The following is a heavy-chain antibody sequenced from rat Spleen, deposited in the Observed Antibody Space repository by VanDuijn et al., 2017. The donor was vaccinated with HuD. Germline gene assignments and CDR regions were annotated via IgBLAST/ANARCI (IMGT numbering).Heavy chain of an antibody. V-gene: IGHV5-7*01. CDR2: ISYDGSST. D-gene: IGHD1-12*02. CDR3: ARRRGSYYYFDY. Sequence: EVRLVESGGGLVRPGRSLKLSCAASGFTFSDYNMAWVRQAPKKGLEWVATISYDGSSTYYRDSVKGRFTISRDNAKSTLYLQMDSLRSEDTATYYCARRRGSYYYFDYWGQGVMVTVSS. J-gene: IGHJ2*01. CDR1: GFTFSDYN.